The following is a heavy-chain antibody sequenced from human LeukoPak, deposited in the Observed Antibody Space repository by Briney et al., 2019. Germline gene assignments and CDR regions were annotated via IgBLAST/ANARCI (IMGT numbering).Heavy chain of an antibody. D-gene: IGHD6-6*01. CDR1: GFTFSSYG. Sequence: GGSLRLSCAASGFTFSSYGMHWVRQAPGKGLEWVAVISYDGSNKYYADSVKGRFTISRDNSKNTLYLQMNSLRAEDTAVYYCAKDLGQLGRGNWFDPWGQGTLVTVSS. V-gene: IGHV3-30*18. CDR2: ISYDGSNK. J-gene: IGHJ5*02. CDR3: AKDLGQLGRGNWFDP.